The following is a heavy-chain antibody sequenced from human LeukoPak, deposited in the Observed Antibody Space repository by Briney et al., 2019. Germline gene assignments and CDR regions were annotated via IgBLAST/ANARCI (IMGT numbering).Heavy chain of an antibody. Sequence: KPSETLSLTCAVSGYSISSGYYWAWIRQPPGEGLEWIGSFYHSRSTYYNPSLKSRVTISVDTSKNQFSLKLSSVTAADTAVYYCARVSSPGITIFDSQGPFDIWGQGTMVTVSS. CDR3: ARVSSPGITIFDSQGPFDI. CDR1: GYSISSGYY. J-gene: IGHJ3*02. V-gene: IGHV4-38-2*01. CDR2: FYHSRST. D-gene: IGHD3-9*01.